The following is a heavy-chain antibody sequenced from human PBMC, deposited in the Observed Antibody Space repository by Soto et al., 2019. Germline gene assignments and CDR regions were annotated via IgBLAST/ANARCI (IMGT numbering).Heavy chain of an antibody. Sequence: RRSLRLSCEPPGFTFGRYSMNSVCQAPGKGLEWVSSISSSSSYIYYADSVKGRFTISRDNAKNSPYLQMNSLRAEDTAVHHCATRGSGYSYGYTTYFDYWGQGTLPTVSS. CDR2: ISSSSSYI. CDR3: ATRGSGYSYGYTTYFDY. D-gene: IGHD5-18*01. CDR1: GFTFGRYS. J-gene: IGHJ4*02. V-gene: IGHV3-21*04.